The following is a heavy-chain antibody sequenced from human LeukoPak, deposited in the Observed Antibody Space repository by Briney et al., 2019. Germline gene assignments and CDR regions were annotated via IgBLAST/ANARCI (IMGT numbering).Heavy chain of an antibody. CDR1: GGSISTSNYY. J-gene: IGHJ4*02. D-gene: IGHD3-3*01. CDR3: ARGRTIFGVVTQSPFDY. Sequence: SETLSLTCTVSGGSISTSNYYWGWIRQPPGKGLEWIGNIFYSGSTYYSPSLKSRVTISLDTSKNQFSLKLSSVTAADTAVYYCARGRTIFGVVTQSPFDYWGQGTLVTVSS. CDR2: IFYSGST. V-gene: IGHV4-39*07.